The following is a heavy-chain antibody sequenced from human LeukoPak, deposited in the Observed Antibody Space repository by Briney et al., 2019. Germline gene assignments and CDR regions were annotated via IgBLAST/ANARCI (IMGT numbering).Heavy chain of an antibody. CDR1: GFTFSSNS. Sequence: GGSLRLSCAGSGFTFSSNSMTWVRQAPGKGLEWVSYISGGGNTIYYADSVKGRFTISRDNSKNTLYLQMNSLRAEDTAVYYCARQKVGATPLDYWGQGTLVTVSS. J-gene: IGHJ4*02. V-gene: IGHV3-48*01. D-gene: IGHD1-26*01. CDR2: ISGGGNTI. CDR3: ARQKVGATPLDY.